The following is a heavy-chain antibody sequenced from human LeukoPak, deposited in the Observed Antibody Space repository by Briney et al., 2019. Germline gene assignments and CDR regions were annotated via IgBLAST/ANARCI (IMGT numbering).Heavy chain of an antibody. CDR3: ARLGYYYGSGRDFYYYYYMDV. Sequence: SETLSLTCTVSGGSISSSSYYWGWIRQPPGKGLEWIGSIYYSGSTYYNPSLKSRVTISVDTSKNQFSLKLSSVTAADTAVYYCARLGYYYGSGRDFYYYYYMDVWGKGTTVTISS. CDR1: GGSISSSSYY. D-gene: IGHD3-10*01. J-gene: IGHJ6*03. CDR2: IYYSGST. V-gene: IGHV4-39*01.